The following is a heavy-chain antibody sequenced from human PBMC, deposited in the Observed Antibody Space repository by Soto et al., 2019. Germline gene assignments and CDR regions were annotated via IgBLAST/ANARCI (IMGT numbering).Heavy chain of an antibody. D-gene: IGHD6-13*01. CDR1: GFNFNNAW. J-gene: IGHJ6*01. V-gene: IGHV3-15*07. Sequence: EAQLVESGGGLVKPGESLRLSCTASGFNFNNAWMYWVRQAPGKGLEWVCRIKTTADGETSDYAAPVKDRFTISRDDSNNTRFLQMTSLKTEDTAVYYCTTLPVASACKVFLWATDVWGPGTTVTVSS. CDR3: TTLPVASACKVFLWATDV. CDR2: IKTTADGETS.